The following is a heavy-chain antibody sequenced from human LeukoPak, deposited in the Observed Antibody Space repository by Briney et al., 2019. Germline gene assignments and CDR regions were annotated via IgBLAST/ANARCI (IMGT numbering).Heavy chain of an antibody. CDR1: GFTFSGPA. CDR2: IRSKANSYAT. V-gene: IGHV3-73*01. D-gene: IGHD3-10*01. Sequence: GGSLKLSCAASGFTFSGPAMHWVRQASGKGLEWVGRIRSKANSYATAYAASVNGRFTISRDDSKNTAYLQMNSLKTEDTAVYYCTTDYGSENYYYGMDVWGQGTTVTVSS. CDR3: TTDYGSENYYYGMDV. J-gene: IGHJ6*02.